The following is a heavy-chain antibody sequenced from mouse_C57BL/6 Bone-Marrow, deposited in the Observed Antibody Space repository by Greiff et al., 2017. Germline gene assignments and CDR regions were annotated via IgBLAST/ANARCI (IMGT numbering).Heavy chain of an antibody. V-gene: IGHV5-15*01. CDR2: ISNLAYSI. D-gene: IGHD2-4*01. CDR1: GFTFSDYG. CDR3: ARHNYDYDVGYFDV. J-gene: IGHJ1*03. Sequence: EVQGVESGGGLVQPGGSLKLSCAASGFTFSDYGMARVRQAPRKGPEWVAFISNLAYSIYYADTVTGRFTISRENAKNTLYLEMSSLRSEDTAMYYCARHNYDYDVGYFDVWGTGTTVTVSS.